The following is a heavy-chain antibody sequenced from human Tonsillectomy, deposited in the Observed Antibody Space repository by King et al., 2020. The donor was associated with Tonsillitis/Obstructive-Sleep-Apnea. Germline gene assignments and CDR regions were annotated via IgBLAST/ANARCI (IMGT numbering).Heavy chain of an antibody. V-gene: IGHV1-2*02. CDR1: GYTFTDYH. J-gene: IGHJ4*02. D-gene: IGHD2-15*01. CDR2: ITPNSGGI. CDR3: ARVSVVGTLYYFDY. Sequence: HEQLVQSGAEVKKPGASVKVSCKASGYTFTDYHIHWVRQAPGQGLEWMGWITPNSGGIKYAQKFQGRVTVTRDTSISTAYMELSRLTSDDTAVYYCARVSVVGTLYYFDYWGQGTLVTVSS.